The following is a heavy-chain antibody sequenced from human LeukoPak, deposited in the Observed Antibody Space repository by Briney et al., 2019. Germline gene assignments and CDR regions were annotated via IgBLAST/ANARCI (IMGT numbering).Heavy chain of an antibody. D-gene: IGHD3-10*01. CDR2: INPSGGST. V-gene: IGHV1-46*03. CDR1: GYTFTSYY. CDR3: ASLPYYYGSGSYYKAQDY. J-gene: IGHJ4*02. Sequence: ASVKVSCKASGYTFTSYYMRWVRQAPGQGLEWMGIINPSGGSTSYAQKFQGRVTMTRDTSTSTVYMELSSLRSEDTAVYYCASLPYYYGSGSYYKAQDYWGQGTLVTVSS.